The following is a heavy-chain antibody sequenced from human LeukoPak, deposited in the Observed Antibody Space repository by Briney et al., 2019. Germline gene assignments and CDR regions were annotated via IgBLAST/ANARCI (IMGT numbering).Heavy chain of an antibody. CDR2: MNPSSGNT. D-gene: IGHD5-18*01. CDR1: GYTFRSYD. J-gene: IGHJ2*01. Sequence: ASVKVSCKAAGYTFRSYDINWVRQAPGQGLEYIGWMNPSSGNTGYTQKFQGRITMTRDTSIGTAYMELSSLKSEDTALYYCTRMRGYTYGYWYLDLWGRGTLVTVSS. V-gene: IGHV1-8*01. CDR3: TRMRGYTYGYWYLDL.